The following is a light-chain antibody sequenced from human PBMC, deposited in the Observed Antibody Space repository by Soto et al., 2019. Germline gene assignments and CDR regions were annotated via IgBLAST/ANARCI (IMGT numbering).Light chain of an antibody. V-gene: IGKV1-5*03. Sequence: DIQMTHSPSTLSASVGDRVTITFRASQIVSSRLAWYQQKPGKAPNLLIYETSRLRSGVPSRFTGSGSGTELTLTISSLQHDDFATYYCQQYESFSGFGQGTKLEIK. CDR1: QIVSSR. CDR2: ETS. J-gene: IGKJ2*03. CDR3: QQYESFSG.